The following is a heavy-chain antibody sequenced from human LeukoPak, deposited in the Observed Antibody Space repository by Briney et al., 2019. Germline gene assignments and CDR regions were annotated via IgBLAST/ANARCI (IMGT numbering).Heavy chain of an antibody. CDR2: ISSSSSLI. CDR3: AKDGGGYYPSYYYYMDV. D-gene: IGHD3-22*01. J-gene: IGHJ6*03. V-gene: IGHV3-48*01. Sequence: PGGSLRLSCAASGFTFVSYNMNWVRQAPGKGLEWVAYISSSSSLIYYAGSVKGRFTISRDNSKNTLYLQMNSLRAEDTAVYYCAKDGGGYYPSYYYYMDVWGKGTTVTISS. CDR1: GFTFVSYN.